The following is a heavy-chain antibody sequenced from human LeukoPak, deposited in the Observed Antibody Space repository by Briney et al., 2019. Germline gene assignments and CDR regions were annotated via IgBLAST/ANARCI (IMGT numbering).Heavy chain of an antibody. CDR1: GFTFTGYW. D-gene: IGHD4-17*01. CDR2: IMQDGSEK. J-gene: IGHJ4*02. CDR3: ARDLDYGDYGVSEDYFDY. Sequence: GGSLRLSCAVSGFTFTGYWMSWVRQAPGKGLERVANIMQDGSEKYYVDSVKGRFTISRDNAKNSLYLQMNSLRAEDTAVYYCARDLDYGDYGVSEDYFDYWGQGTLITVSS. V-gene: IGHV3-7*04.